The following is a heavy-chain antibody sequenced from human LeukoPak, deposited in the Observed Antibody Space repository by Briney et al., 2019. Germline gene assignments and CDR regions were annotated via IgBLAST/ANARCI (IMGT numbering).Heavy chain of an antibody. CDR2: IYYSGST. CDR3: ARGNLPAANPWYYDILTGYRGPPTPYYYYGMDV. D-gene: IGHD3-9*01. J-gene: IGHJ6*02. V-gene: IGHV4-59*01. Sequence: SETLSLTCTVSGGSISSYYRSWIRQPPGKGLEWIGYIYYSGSTNYNPSLKSRVTISVDTSKNQFSLKLSSVTAADTAVYYCARGNLPAANPWYYDILTGYRGPPTPYYYYGMDVWGQGTTVTVSS. CDR1: GGSISSYY.